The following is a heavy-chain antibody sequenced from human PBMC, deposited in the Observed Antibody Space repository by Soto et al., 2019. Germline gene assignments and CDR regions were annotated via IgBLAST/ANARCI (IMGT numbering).Heavy chain of an antibody. V-gene: IGHV4-34*01. Sequence: SETLSLTCAVYGGSFSGYYWSWIRQPPGKGLEWIGEINHSGSTNYNPSLKSRVTISVDTSKNQFSLKLSSVTAADTAVYYCARVYCSGGSCYSYYHYGMDVWGQGTTVTVSS. D-gene: IGHD2-15*01. CDR1: GGSFSGYY. CDR3: ARVYCSGGSCYSYYHYGMDV. J-gene: IGHJ6*02. CDR2: INHSGST.